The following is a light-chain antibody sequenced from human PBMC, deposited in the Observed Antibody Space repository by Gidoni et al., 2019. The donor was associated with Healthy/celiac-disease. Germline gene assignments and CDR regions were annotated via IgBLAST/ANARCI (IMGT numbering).Light chain of an antibody. Sequence: GERATLSCSASQSVSSNLAWYQQKPGQAPRLLSYGASTRATGIPARFSGSGSETEFTLTISSLQSEDFAVYYCKQYNNWPPWTFGQGTKVEIK. CDR1: QSVSSN. J-gene: IGKJ1*01. CDR2: GAS. V-gene: IGKV3-15*01. CDR3: KQYNNWPPWT.